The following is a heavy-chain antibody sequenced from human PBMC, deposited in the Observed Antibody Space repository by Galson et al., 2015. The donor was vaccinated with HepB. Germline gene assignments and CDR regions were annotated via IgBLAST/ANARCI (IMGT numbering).Heavy chain of an antibody. CDR1: GFTFSSYA. Sequence: SLRLSCAASGFTFSSYAMSWVRQAPGKGLEWVSAISGSCCSTYYADSVKGRFTISRDNSKNTLYLQMNSLRAEDTAVYYCAKEPGFGIQLWFFDYWGQGTLVTVSS. CDR3: AKEPGFGIQLWFFDY. D-gene: IGHD5-18*01. V-gene: IGHV3-23*01. CDR2: ISGSCCST. J-gene: IGHJ4*02.